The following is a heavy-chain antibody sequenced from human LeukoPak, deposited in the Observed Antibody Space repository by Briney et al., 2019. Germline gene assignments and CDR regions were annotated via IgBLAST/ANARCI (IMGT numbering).Heavy chain of an antibody. Sequence: SETLSLTCTVSGGSISSYYWSWIRQPPGKGLEWIGYIYYSGSTNYNPSLKSRVTISVDTSKNQFSLKLSSVTAADTAVYYCARRGENNWNSRGSAKDAFDIWGQGKIVSVFS. J-gene: IGHJ3*02. CDR1: GGSISSYY. D-gene: IGHD1-7*01. CDR3: ARRGENNWNSRGSAKDAFDI. CDR2: IYYSGST. V-gene: IGHV4-59*08.